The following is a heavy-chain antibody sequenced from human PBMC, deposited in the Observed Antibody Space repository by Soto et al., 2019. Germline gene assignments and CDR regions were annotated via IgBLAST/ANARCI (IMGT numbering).Heavy chain of an antibody. J-gene: IGHJ5*02. CDR1: GYTFTSYA. V-gene: IGHV1-3*01. Sequence: ASVKVSCKASGYTFTSYAMHWVRQAPGQRLEWMGWINAGNGNTKYSQKFQGRVTITRDTSASTAYMEMSSRRSEDTAVYYCARSTAVAGSWLDPGGKGTLVTVSS. CDR2: INAGNGNT. CDR3: ARSTAVAGSWLDP. D-gene: IGHD6-19*01.